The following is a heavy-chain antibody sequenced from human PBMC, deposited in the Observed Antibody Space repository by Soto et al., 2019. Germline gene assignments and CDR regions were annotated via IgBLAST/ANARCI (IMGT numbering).Heavy chain of an antibody. CDR1: GFTFNNYH. V-gene: IGHV3-33*01. CDR2: IWYDGNNK. J-gene: IGHJ3*02. D-gene: IGHD2-15*01. CDR3: ARDPGGRAFDI. Sequence: GGSLRLSCAASGFTFNNYHMHWVRQAPGKGLEWVAVIWYDGNNKYYAESVKGRFTISRDNPKNTVYLQMNSLRAEDTAVYYCARDPGGRAFDIWGQGTMVTVSS.